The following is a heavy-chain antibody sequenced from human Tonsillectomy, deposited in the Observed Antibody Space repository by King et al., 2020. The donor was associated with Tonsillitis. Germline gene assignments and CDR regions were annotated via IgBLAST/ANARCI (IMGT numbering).Heavy chain of an antibody. CDR2: IYHSGST. D-gene: IGHD3-3*01. CDR3: ARDYDCAGVDY. J-gene: IGHJ4*02. CDR1: GYSINTGYY. V-gene: IGHV4-38-2*02. Sequence: VQLQESGPGLVKPSETLSLICTVSGYSINTGYYWGWNRQPPGKGLEWIGTIYHSGSTYYNPSLKSRVTISVDTSKNHFSLNLSSVTAADTAVYYCARDYDCAGVDYWGQGTLVTVSS.